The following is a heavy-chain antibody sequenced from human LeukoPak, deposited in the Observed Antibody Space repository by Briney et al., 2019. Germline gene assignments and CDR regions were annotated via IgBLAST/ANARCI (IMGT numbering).Heavy chain of an antibody. V-gene: IGHV1-3*01. J-gene: IGHJ4*02. Sequence: GASVKVSCKASGYTFTSYAMHWVRQAPGQRLEWMGWINAGNGNTKYSQKFQGRVTITRDTSASTAYMELSSLRSEDTAVYYCAADLSMTLGESTYTFDYWGQGTLVTVSS. CDR3: AADLSMTLGESTYTFDY. D-gene: IGHD3-16*01. CDR1: GYTFTSYA. CDR2: INAGNGNT.